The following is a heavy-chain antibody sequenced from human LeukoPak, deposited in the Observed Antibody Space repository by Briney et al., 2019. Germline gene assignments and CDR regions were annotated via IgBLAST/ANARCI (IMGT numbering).Heavy chain of an antibody. D-gene: IGHD2-15*01. V-gene: IGHV4-34*01. CDR2: INHSGST. CDR3: ASGYCSGGSCLHLDY. CDR1: GGSFSGYY. Sequence: SETLSLTCAVYGGSFSGYYWSWIRQPPGKGLEWFGEINHSGSTNYNPSLKSRVTISVDTSKNQFSLKLSSVTAADTAVYYCASGYCSGGSCLHLDYWGQGTLVTVSS. J-gene: IGHJ4*02.